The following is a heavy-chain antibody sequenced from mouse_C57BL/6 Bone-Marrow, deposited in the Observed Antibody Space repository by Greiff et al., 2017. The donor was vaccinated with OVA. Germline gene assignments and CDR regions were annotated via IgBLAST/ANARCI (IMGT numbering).Heavy chain of an antibody. J-gene: IGHJ1*03. Sequence: EVQGVESGGGLVQPGGSLKLSCAASGFTFSDYYMYWVRQTPEKRLEWVAYISNGGGSTYYPDTVKGRFTISRDNAKNTLYLQMSRLKSEDTAMYYCARRYYYGSSYWYFDVWGTGTTVTVSS. CDR3: ARRYYYGSSYWYFDV. V-gene: IGHV5-12*01. CDR1: GFTFSDYY. D-gene: IGHD1-1*01. CDR2: ISNGGGST.